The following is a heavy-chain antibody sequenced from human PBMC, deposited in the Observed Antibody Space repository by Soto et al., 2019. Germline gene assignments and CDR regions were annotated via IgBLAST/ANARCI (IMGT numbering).Heavy chain of an antibody. Sequence: PSETLSLTCTVSGGSISSYYWSWIRQPPGKGLEWIGYIYYSGSTNYNPSLKSRVTISVDTSKNQFSLKLSSVTAADTAVYYCARALFGYSYGPYYFDYWGQGTLVTVSS. CDR1: GGSISSYY. J-gene: IGHJ4*02. CDR2: IYYSGST. CDR3: ARALFGYSYGPYYFDY. V-gene: IGHV4-59*01. D-gene: IGHD5-18*01.